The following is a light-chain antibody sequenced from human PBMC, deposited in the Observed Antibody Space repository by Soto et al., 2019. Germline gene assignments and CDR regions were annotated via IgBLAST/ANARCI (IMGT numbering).Light chain of an antibody. V-gene: IGLV2-14*01. CDR3: SSYTSSSTLV. Sequence: QAVVTQPASVSGSPGQSITISCTGTSSDVGYYNYVSWYQQHPGKAPKLMIYEVSNRPSGVSSRFSGSKSGNTASLTISGLQAEDEADYYCSSYTSSSTLVFGGGTKLTVL. CDR1: SSDVGYYNY. CDR2: EVS. J-gene: IGLJ2*01.